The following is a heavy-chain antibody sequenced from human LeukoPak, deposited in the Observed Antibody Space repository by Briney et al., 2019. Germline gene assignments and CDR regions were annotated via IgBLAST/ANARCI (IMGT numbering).Heavy chain of an antibody. V-gene: IGHV4-34*01. Sequence: PSETLSLTCAVYGGSFSGYYWSWIRQPPGKGLEWIGEINHSGSTNYNPSLKSRVTISVDTSKNQFSLKLSSATAADTAVYYCARGRMGYYDILTGTYAFDIWGQGTMVTVSS. D-gene: IGHD3-9*01. CDR1: GGSFSGYY. CDR2: INHSGST. CDR3: ARGRMGYYDILTGTYAFDI. J-gene: IGHJ3*02.